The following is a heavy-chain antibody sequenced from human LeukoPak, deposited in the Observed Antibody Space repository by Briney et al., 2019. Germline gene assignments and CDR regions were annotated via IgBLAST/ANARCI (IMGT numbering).Heavy chain of an antibody. D-gene: IGHD6-13*01. CDR1: GYSFTSYW. J-gene: IGHJ4*02. Sequence: GESLKISCKGSGYSFTSYWIGWVRQMPGKGLEWVGIIYPGDSDTRYNPSFQGQVTITADKSISPAYLQWSRLKASDTAMYYCVGIAAARSFDYWGQGTLVTVSS. CDR3: VGIAAARSFDY. V-gene: IGHV5-51*01. CDR2: IYPGDSDT.